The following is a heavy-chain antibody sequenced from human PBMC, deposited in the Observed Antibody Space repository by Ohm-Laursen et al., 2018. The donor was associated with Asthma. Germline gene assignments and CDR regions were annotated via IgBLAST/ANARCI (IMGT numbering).Heavy chain of an antibody. D-gene: IGHD1-14*01. CDR2: ISYDGSNK. Sequence: SLRLSCAASGFTFSTYWMHWVRQAPGKGLEWVAVISYDGSNKYYADSVKGRFTISRDNSKNTLYLQMSSLRAEDTAVYYCAKDRVRYNYYYYGMDVWGQGTTVTVSS. CDR3: AKDRVRYNYYYYGMDV. CDR1: GFTFSTYW. J-gene: IGHJ6*02. V-gene: IGHV3-30*18.